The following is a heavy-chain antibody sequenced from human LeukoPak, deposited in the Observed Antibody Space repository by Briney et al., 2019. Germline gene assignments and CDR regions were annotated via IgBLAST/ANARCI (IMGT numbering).Heavy chain of an antibody. CDR2: IYYSGST. CDR1: GYSISSGYY. Sequence: PSETLSLTCTVSGYSISSGYYWGWIRQPPGKGLEWIGSIYYSGSTYYNPSLKSRVTISVDTSKNQFSLKLSSVTAADTAVYYCAAPMVRGVMSYYFDYWGQGTLVTVSS. J-gene: IGHJ4*02. D-gene: IGHD3-10*01. CDR3: AAPMVRGVMSYYFDY. V-gene: IGHV4-38-2*02.